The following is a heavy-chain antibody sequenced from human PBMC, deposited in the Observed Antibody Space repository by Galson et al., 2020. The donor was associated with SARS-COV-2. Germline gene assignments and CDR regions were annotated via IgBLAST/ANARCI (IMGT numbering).Heavy chain of an antibody. J-gene: IGHJ5*02. CDR3: ARGLHALLWFGELFAWFDP. V-gene: IGHV1-8*01. CDR2: MNPNSGNT. Sequence: ASVKVSCKASGYTFTSYDINWVRQATGQGLEWMGWMNPNSGNTGYAQKFQGRVTMTRNTSISTAYMELSSLRSEDTAVYYCARGLHALLWFGELFAWFDPWGQGTLVTVSS. D-gene: IGHD3-10*01. CDR1: GYTFTSYD.